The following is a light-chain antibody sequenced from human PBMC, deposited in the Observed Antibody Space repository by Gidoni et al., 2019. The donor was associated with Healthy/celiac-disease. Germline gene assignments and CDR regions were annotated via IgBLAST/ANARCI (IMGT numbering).Light chain of an antibody. CDR3: QQRSNWPFT. Sequence: EIVLTQSPATLSLSPGERATLSCRASQSVSSYLAWYQQKPGQAPRLLIYDASRRATGVPARFSGSGSGTDFTLTISSLEPEEFAVYYCQQRSNWPFTFGGGTKVEIK. V-gene: IGKV3-11*01. CDR2: DAS. CDR1: QSVSSY. J-gene: IGKJ4*01.